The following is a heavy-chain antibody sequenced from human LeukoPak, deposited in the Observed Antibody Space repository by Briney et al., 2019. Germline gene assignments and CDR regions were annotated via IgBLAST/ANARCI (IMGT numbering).Heavy chain of an antibody. J-gene: IGHJ4*02. CDR1: GYTFTGNY. Sequence: ASVKVSCKASGYTFTGNYMHWVRQAPGQGLEWMGWINPNSGGTNYAQKFQGWVTMTRDTSISTAYMELSSLRSEDTAVYYCATGGTAGDFWSGYSDYWGQGTLVTVSS. CDR3: ATGGTAGDFWSGYSDY. CDR2: INPNSGGT. V-gene: IGHV1-2*04. D-gene: IGHD3-3*01.